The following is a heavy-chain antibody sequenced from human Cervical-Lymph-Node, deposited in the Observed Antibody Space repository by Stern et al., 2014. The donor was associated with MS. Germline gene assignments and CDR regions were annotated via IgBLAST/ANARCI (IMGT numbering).Heavy chain of an antibody. D-gene: IGHD4-17*01. CDR1: GYSFTHFA. CDR3: ARDPHDYGDRFDY. CDR2: INTNTGNP. J-gene: IGHJ4*02. Sequence: DQLVESGSELKKPGASVTVSCKASGYSFTHFALNWVRPAPGQGLQWMGWINTNTGNPSYAQAFTGRFVFSLDTSVSTAYLQISSLKAEDTAVYYCARDPHDYGDRFDYWGQGTLVTVSS. V-gene: IGHV7-4-1*02.